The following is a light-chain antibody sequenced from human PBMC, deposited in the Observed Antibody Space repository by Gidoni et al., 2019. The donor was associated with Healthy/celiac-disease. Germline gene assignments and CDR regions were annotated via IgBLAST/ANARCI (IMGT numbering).Light chain of an antibody. CDR3: KQRSNWPPIT. V-gene: IGKV3-11*01. Sequence: EIELTQSPAARSLSPGDRATLSCRARQSVSSYLDWYQQKPGQAPRLLIYEASNRATGIPARFSGSGSGTDFTLTISSLEPEDVAVYYCKQRSNWPPITFGQGTRLEIK. CDR1: QSVSSY. CDR2: EAS. J-gene: IGKJ5*01.